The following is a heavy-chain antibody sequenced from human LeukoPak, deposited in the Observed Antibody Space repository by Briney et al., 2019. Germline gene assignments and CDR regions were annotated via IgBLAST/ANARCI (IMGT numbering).Heavy chain of an antibody. Sequence: GGSLRLSCATSGFTFNSYAMSWVRQAPGKGLEWVSGLSGSGGETDYADSVKGRFIIPRDNSRNTLYLQMNSLRSEDTAVYYCAKDAMATVTYFDYWGQGSLVTVSS. CDR2: LSGSGGET. CDR1: GFTFNSYA. V-gene: IGHV3-23*01. D-gene: IGHD4-17*01. J-gene: IGHJ4*02. CDR3: AKDAMATVTYFDY.